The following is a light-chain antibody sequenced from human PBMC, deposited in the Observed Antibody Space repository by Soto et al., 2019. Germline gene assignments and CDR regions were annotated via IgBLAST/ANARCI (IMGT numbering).Light chain of an antibody. CDR2: AAS. CDR3: QQSYSTPRT. Sequence: IQMTKTPSSLSAYVGKRITITCLASLGIRNDLGWYQHKPGKAPKRLIYAASSLQSGVPSRFSGSGSGTEFTLTFCSPQPEDFATYYCQQSYSTPRTFGQGTKVDI. V-gene: IGKV1-17*01. J-gene: IGKJ1*01. CDR1: LGIRND.